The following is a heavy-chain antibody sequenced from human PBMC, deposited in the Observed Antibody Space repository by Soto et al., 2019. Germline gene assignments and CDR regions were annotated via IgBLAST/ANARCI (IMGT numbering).Heavy chain of an antibody. CDR1: GFPFSGYR. D-gene: IGHD6-6*01. CDR3: AKDRGRYSSPSGYYYYYGMDV. V-gene: IGHV3-30*18. CDR2: ISYDGSNK. J-gene: IGHJ6*02. Sequence: GGSLRLSFSASGFPFSGYRMHWVRQAPGKGLEWVAVISYDGSNKYYADSVKGRFTISRDNSKNTLYLQMNSLRAEDTAVYYCAKDRGRYSSPSGYYYYYGMDVWGQGTTVTVSS.